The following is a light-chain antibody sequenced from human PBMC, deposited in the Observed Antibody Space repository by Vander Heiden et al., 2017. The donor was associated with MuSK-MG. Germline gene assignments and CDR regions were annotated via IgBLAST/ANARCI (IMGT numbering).Light chain of an antibody. CDR1: SSDVGGYNY. CDR2: DVS. CDR3: SSYTSSSTL. Sequence: QSSLTQPASVSGSPGQSLTISCTGTSSDVGGYNYVSWYPQPPGTAPKLMIYDVSTRPSGVSNRFSGAKSGTTAPMTISGLQAEDEDDYYCSSYTSSSTLFGGGTKLTVL. J-gene: IGLJ2*01. V-gene: IGLV2-14*03.